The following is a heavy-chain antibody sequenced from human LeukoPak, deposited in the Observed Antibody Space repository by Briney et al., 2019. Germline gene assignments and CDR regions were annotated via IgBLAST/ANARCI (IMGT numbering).Heavy chain of an antibody. CDR3: TRHSPIVGAREGFDY. Sequence: GGSLRLSCAASGFTFSGSAMHWVRQASGKGLEWVGRIRSKANSYATAYAASVKGRFTISRDDSKNTAYLQMNSLKTEDTAVYYCTRHSPIVGAREGFDYWGQGTLVTVSS. CDR1: GFTFSGSA. J-gene: IGHJ4*02. D-gene: IGHD1-26*01. V-gene: IGHV3-73*01. CDR2: IRSKANSYAT.